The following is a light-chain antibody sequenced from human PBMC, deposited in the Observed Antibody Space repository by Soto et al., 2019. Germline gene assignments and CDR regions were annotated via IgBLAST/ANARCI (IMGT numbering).Light chain of an antibody. CDR2: GAS. V-gene: IGKV3-15*01. CDR3: QQYNNWPFT. J-gene: IGKJ3*01. CDR1: QSISSN. Sequence: EIVMTQSPATLSVSPGERATLSCRASQSISSNLAWYQQKPGQAPRLLIYGASTRATGIPATFSGSGSGTAFTLTISSLQSEDFAVYYCQQYNNWPFTFGPGTKVYIK.